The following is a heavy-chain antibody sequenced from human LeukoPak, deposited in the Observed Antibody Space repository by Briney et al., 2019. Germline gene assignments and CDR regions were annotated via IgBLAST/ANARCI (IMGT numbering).Heavy chain of an antibody. V-gene: IGHV4-39*01. CDR2: IYYSGST. CDR1: GGSLSSSSYY. Sequence: SETLSLTCTVSGGSLSSSSYYWGWIRQPPGKGLEWIGSIYYSGSTYYNPSLKSRVTISVDTSKNQFSLKLSSVTAADTAVYYCARTRYYYNSRSYGAPYYFDYWGQGTLVTVSS. D-gene: IGHD3-10*01. CDR3: ARTRYYYNSRSYGAPYYFDY. J-gene: IGHJ4*02.